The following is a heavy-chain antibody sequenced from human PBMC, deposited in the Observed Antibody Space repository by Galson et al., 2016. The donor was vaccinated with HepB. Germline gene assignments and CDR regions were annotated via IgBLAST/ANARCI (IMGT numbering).Heavy chain of an antibody. D-gene: IGHD3-10*01. J-gene: IGHJ6*02. CDR2: INHSGST. V-gene: IGHV4-34*01. Sequence: SETLSLTCAVYGGSFSDYYWSWIRQPPGKGLEWIGEINHSGSTNCSPSLKSRVTISVDTSKNQFSLKLSSVTAADTAVYYCAGGPRRQVVLGLYYYYGMDVWGQGTTVTVSS. CDR3: AGGPRRQVVLGLYYYYGMDV. CDR1: GGSFSDYY.